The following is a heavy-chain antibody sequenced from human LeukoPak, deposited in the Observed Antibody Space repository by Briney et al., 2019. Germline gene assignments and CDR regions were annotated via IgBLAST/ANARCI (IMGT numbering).Heavy chain of an antibody. Sequence: GGSLRLSCAASGFTFTTYGMHWVRQAPGKGLEWVAVISYDGSNKYFADSVKGRFTISRDNSNNRLYLQMNSLRAEDTAVYYCAKGLGYIQSSAWYGAFDIWGQGTSVTVSS. CDR3: AKGLGYIQSSAWYGAFDI. V-gene: IGHV3-30*18. D-gene: IGHD6-19*01. CDR1: GFTFTTYG. J-gene: IGHJ3*02. CDR2: ISYDGSNK.